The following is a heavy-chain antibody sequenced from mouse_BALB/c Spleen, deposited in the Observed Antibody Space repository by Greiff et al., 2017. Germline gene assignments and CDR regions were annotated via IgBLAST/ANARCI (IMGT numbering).Heavy chain of an antibody. J-gene: IGHJ4*01. D-gene: IGHD2-2*01. CDR3: AKQDYGYDDAGYYYAMDY. V-gene: IGHV3-2*02. CDR2: ISYSGST. Sequence: VQLQQSGPGLVKPSQSLSLTCTVTGYSITSDYAWNWIRQFPGNKLEWMGYISYSGSTSYNPSLKSRISITRDTSKNQFFLQLNSVTTEDTATYYCAKQDYGYDDAGYYYAMDYWGQGTSVTVSS. CDR1: GYSITSDYA.